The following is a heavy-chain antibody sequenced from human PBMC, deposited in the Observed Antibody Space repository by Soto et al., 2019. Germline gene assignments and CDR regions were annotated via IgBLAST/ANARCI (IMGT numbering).Heavy chain of an antibody. CDR2: ISAYNGNT. CDR3: ARDYLAAPIGARLVGGVNWFDH. V-gene: IGHV1-18*01. CDR1: GYTFTSYG. D-gene: IGHD6-6*01. J-gene: IGHJ5*02. Sequence: QVQLVQSGAEVKKPGASVKVSCKASGYTFTSYGISWVRQAPGQGLEWMGWISAYNGNTNYAQKLQGRVTMPTDTSTSTDYMDLGSLRSYDTAVYYCARDYLAAPIGARLVGGVNWFDHWGQGTLFTVSS.